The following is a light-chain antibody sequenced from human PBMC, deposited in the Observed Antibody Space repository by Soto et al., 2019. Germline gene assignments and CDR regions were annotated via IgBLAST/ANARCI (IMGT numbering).Light chain of an antibody. J-gene: IGLJ2*01. CDR2: YDS. Sequence: SYELTQPPSVSVAPGKKARITCGGNNIGSKSVHWYQQKPGQAPVLVIYYDSDRPSGIPERFSGSNSGNTATLTISRVEAGDEADYYCQVWDSSSEVVFGGGTKLTVL. CDR1: NIGSKS. CDR3: QVWDSSSEVV. V-gene: IGLV3-21*04.